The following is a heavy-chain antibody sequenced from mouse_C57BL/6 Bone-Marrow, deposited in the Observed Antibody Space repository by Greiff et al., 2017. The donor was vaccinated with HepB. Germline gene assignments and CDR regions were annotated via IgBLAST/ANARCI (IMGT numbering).Heavy chain of an antibody. Sequence: EVKVVESGGGLVQPGGSLKLSCAASGFTFSDYYMYWVRQTPEKRLEWVAYISNGGGSTYYPDTVKGRFTISRDNAKNTLYLQMSRLKSEDTAMYYCARGDYYGSSYPAWFAYWGQGTLVTVSA. CDR2: ISNGGGST. J-gene: IGHJ3*01. D-gene: IGHD1-1*01. CDR3: ARGDYYGSSYPAWFAY. CDR1: GFTFSDYY. V-gene: IGHV5-12*01.